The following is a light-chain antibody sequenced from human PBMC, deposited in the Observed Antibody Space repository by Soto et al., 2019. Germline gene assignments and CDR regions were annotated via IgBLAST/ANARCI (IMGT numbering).Light chain of an antibody. CDR3: SSYIRTTTLAI. Sequence: QSVLTQPASVSGSPGQSITISCTGTSSDVGGYNYVSWYQQHPDKAPKLMIYEVSNRPSGVSNRFSGSKSGNTASLTISGLQADDEADYYCSSYIRTTTLAIFGGGTKLTVL. J-gene: IGLJ2*01. CDR2: EVS. V-gene: IGLV2-14*01. CDR1: SSDVGGYNY.